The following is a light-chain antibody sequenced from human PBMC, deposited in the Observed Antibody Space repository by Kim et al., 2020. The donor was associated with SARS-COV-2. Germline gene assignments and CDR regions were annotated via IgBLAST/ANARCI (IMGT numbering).Light chain of an antibody. CDR3: CSYADSYMLV. V-gene: IGLV2-11*01. J-gene: IGLJ2*01. CDR1: SSDIGNYNF. Sequence: QSALTQPRSVSGSPGQSVTISCTGTSSDIGNYNFVTWYQQHPGKAPKVMIYDVVKLPSGVPDRFSGSKSGNTASLTISGLQAEDEADYHCCSYADSYMLVFGGGTKLTVL. CDR2: DVV.